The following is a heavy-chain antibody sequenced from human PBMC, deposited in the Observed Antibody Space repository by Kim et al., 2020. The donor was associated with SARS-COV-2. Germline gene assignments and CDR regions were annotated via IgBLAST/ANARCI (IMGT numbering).Heavy chain of an antibody. CDR3: ARGQWLRPNWFDP. J-gene: IGHJ5*02. Sequence: YNPSVKGRVTISIDTSKNQFSLKLSSGTAADTAVYYWARGQWLRPNWFDPWGQGTLVTVSS. V-gene: IGHV4-34*01. D-gene: IGHD5-12*01.